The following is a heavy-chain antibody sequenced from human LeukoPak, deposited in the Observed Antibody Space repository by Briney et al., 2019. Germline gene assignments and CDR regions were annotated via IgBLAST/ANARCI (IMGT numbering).Heavy chain of an antibody. CDR2: IYYSGST. CDR1: GGSISSSSYY. D-gene: IGHD1-26*01. J-gene: IGHJ4*02. Sequence: SETLSLTCTVSGGSISSSSYYWGWIRQPPGKGLEWIGCIYYSGSTNYNPSLKSRVTISVDTSKNQFSLKLSSVTAADTAVYYCASVGGEHSDDPTTFDYWGQGTLVTVSS. CDR3: ASVGGEHSDDPTTFDY. V-gene: IGHV4-61*05.